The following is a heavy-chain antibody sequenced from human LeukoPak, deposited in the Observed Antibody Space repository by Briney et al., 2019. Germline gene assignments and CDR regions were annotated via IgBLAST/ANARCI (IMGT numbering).Heavy chain of an antibody. J-gene: IGHJ5*02. V-gene: IGHV1-2*02. CDR1: GYTFTGYY. D-gene: IGHD3-10*01. Sequence: ASVKVSCNASGYTFTGYYMHWVRQAPGQGLEWMGWINPNSGGTNYAQKFQGRVTMTRDTSISTAYMELSRLRSDDTAVYYCARGASSGSYYDNWFDPWGQGTLVTVSS. CDR2: INPNSGGT. CDR3: ARGASSGSYYDNWFDP.